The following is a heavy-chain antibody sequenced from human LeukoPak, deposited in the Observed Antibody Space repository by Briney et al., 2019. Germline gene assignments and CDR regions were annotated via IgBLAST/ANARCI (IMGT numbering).Heavy chain of an antibody. CDR1: GGSISSYY. V-gene: IGHV4-59*01. Sequence: SETLSLTCTVSGGSISSYYWSWIRQPPGKGLEWIGYIYYSGSTNYNPSLKSRVTISVDTSKNQFSLKLSSVTAADTAVYYCARDSDYYYYGMDVWGQGTTVSVSS. J-gene: IGHJ6*02. CDR3: ARDSDYYYYGMDV. CDR2: IYYSGST. D-gene: IGHD3-10*01.